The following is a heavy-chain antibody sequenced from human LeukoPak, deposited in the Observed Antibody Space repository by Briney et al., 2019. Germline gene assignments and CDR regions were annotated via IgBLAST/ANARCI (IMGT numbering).Heavy chain of an antibody. J-gene: IGHJ6*02. V-gene: IGHV3-23*01. CDR1: GFTFSSYA. Sequence: PGASLRLSCAASGFTFSSYAMSWVRQAPGKGLEWVSAISGSGGSTYYADSVKGRLTISRDNSKNTLYLQMNSLRAEDTAVYYCAKSARLRYFDWLLSYYYYGMDVWGQGTTVTVSS. CDR2: ISGSGGST. CDR3: AKSARLRYFDWLLSYYYYGMDV. D-gene: IGHD3-9*01.